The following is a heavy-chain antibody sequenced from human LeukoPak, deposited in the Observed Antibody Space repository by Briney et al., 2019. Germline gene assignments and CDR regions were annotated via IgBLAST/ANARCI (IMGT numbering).Heavy chain of an antibody. Sequence: GGSLRLSCAASGFTFSDYGIHWVRQAPGQGLEWVALIWYGGSKKYYAGSVKGRFTISRDNTKNTLYLQLNSLRADDTAVYYCARAHSSSSTFDLWGQGTLVTVSS. CDR1: GFTFSDYG. CDR3: ARAHSSSSTFDL. J-gene: IGHJ4*02. D-gene: IGHD6-6*01. V-gene: IGHV3-33*01. CDR2: IWYGGSKK.